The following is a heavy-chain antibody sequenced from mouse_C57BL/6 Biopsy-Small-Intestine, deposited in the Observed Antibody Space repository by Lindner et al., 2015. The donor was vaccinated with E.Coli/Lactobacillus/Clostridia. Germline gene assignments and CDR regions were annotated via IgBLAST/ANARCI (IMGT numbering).Heavy chain of an antibody. CDR1: GFNIKDYF. V-gene: IGHV14-2*01. CDR2: IDPEDGET. D-gene: IGHD2-2*01. Sequence: VQLQESGAELVKPGASVKLSCTASGFNIKDYFMHWVKQRTEQGLEWIGRIDPEDGETEYAPKFQGKATITADTSSNTAYLQLSSLTSEDTAVYYCARRDGYEGYAMDYWGQGTSVTVSS. CDR3: ARRDGYEGYAMDY. J-gene: IGHJ4*01.